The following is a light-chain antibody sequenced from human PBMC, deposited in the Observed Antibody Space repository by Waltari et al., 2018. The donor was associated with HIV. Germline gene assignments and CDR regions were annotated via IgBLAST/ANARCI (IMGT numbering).Light chain of an antibody. CDR2: EVN. J-gene: IGLJ3*02. CDR1: SSDVGGYNY. Sequence: QSPPTQPASVSGPPGPSITISCTGTSSDVGGYNYASWYQQHPGKAPKLMIYEVNNRPSGVSNRFSGSKSGNRASLTISGLQAEDEADYYCSSYTSTNTLVFGGGTKLTVL. V-gene: IGLV2-14*01. CDR3: SSYTSTNTLV.